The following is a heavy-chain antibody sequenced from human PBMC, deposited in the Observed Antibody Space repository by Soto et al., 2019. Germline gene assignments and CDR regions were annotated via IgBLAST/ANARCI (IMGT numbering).Heavy chain of an antibody. CDR3: ASGGSYFDF. D-gene: IGHD3-16*01. CDR2: ISAYNGNT. CDR1: GYTFTNYC. V-gene: IGHV1-18*01. Sequence: ASVNVSCKSSGYTFTNYCISWVRQAPGQGLECMGWISAYNGNTNYAQKLQGRVTMTTDTSTNTAYMELRSLRSDDTAVYYCASGGSYFDFWGQGTLVTVSS. J-gene: IGHJ4*02.